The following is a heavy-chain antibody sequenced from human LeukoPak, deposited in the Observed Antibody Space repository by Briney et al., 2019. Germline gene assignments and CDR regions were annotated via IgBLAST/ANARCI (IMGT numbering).Heavy chain of an antibody. CDR3: ARHGRGSRSPNAFDI. J-gene: IGHJ3*02. CDR1: GYSFTDYW. V-gene: IGHV5-51*01. D-gene: IGHD3-10*01. CDR2: IYPVDSAN. Sequence: GESLKISCKGSGYSFTDYWIGWVRQMPGEGLQWMGIIYPVDSANRYRPSFQGQVTISADKSNITAYLQWSSLKASDTAMYYCARHGRGSRSPNAFDIWGQGTMVTVSS.